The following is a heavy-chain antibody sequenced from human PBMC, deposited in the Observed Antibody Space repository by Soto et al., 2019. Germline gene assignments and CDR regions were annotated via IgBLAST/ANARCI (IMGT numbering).Heavy chain of an antibody. CDR3: VRDRGGYYMGYYFDY. J-gene: IGHJ4*02. CDR2: ISSSGSTI. CDR1: VFTFSSYE. Sequence: AWWSLRLSCSASVFTFSSYEMNWVRQAPGKGLEWVSYISSSGSTIYYADSVKGRFTISRDSAKNSLYLQMNSLRVEDTAVYYCVRDRGGYYMGYYFDYWGQGTLVTVSS. D-gene: IGHD3-3*01. V-gene: IGHV3-48*03.